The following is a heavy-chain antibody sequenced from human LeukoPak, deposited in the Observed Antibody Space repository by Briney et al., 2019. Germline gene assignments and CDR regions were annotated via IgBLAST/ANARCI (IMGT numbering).Heavy chain of an antibody. CDR2: ISSSSSYI. CDR1: GFTFSSYS. Sequence: PGGSLRLSCAASGFTFSSYSMNWVRQAPGKGLEWVSSISSSSSYIYYADSVKGRFTISRDNAKNSLYLQMNSLRAEDTAVYHCARDPDYGDPNFDYWGQGTLVTVSS. V-gene: IGHV3-21*01. D-gene: IGHD4-17*01. J-gene: IGHJ4*02. CDR3: ARDPDYGDPNFDY.